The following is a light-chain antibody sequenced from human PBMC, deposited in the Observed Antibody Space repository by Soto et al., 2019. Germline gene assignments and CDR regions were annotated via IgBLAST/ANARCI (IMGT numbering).Light chain of an antibody. J-gene: IGKJ2*01. Sequence: EIVLTQSPGTLSLSPGQRATLSCRTSESVSSTYLAWYQQKPGQPPSLLIYGASSRATGIPDRFSGSGSGTDVALTISRLEPEDFGVYDCQLFGGSPRYTFGQGTKLEIK. CDR2: GAS. CDR1: ESVSSTY. CDR3: QLFGGSPRYT. V-gene: IGKV3-20*01.